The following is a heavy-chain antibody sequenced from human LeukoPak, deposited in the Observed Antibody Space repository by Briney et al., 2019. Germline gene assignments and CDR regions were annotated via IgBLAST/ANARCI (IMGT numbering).Heavy chain of an antibody. Sequence: GGSLRLSCAASGFTFDDYGMSWVRQAPGKGLEWVSGINWNGGSTGCADSVKGRFTISRDNAKNSLYLQMNSLRAEDTALYYCARDSAIAAEVYYYYYYMDVWGKGTTVTISS. V-gene: IGHV3-20*04. J-gene: IGHJ6*03. CDR1: GFTFDDYG. D-gene: IGHD6-13*01. CDR2: INWNGGST. CDR3: ARDSAIAAEVYYYYYYMDV.